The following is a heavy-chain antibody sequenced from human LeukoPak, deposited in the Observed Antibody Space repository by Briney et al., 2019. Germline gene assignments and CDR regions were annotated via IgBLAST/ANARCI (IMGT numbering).Heavy chain of an antibody. CDR2: IYYSGST. D-gene: IGHD2-8*01. Sequence: SETLSLTCTVSGGSISSSSYYWGWIRQPPGRGLEWIGSIYYSGSTYYNPSLKSRVTISVDTSKNQFSLKLSSVTAADTAVYYCARGRPNIVLMVYAIDCFDYWGQGTLVTVSS. CDR3: ARGRPNIVLMVYAIDCFDY. J-gene: IGHJ4*02. V-gene: IGHV4-39*07. CDR1: GGSISSSSYY.